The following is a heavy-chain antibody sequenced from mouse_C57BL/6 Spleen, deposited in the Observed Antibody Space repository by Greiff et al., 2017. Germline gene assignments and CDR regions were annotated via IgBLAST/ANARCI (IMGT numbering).Heavy chain of an antibody. CDR1: GFTFSDYG. CDR3: ARNYSNYPFAD. D-gene: IGHD2-5*01. J-gene: IGHJ3*01. CDR2: IRSGRSTI. Sequence: EVQLVASGGGLVKPGGSLKLSCAASGFTFSDYGMHWVRQAPEKGLEWVAYIRSGRSTIYYADPVKGRFTIFRADDKNTLFLQMTSLRSEDTAMYYCARNYSNYPFADWGQGTLVTVS. V-gene: IGHV5-17*01.